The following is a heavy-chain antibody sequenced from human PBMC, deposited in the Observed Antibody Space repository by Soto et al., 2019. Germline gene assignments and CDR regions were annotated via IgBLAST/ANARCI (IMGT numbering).Heavy chain of an antibody. Sequence: EVQLVESGGGLVKPGGSVRLSCEASGFTFTSDSMTWVRQAPGKGLEWVSSISSHGRDIFYADSVKGRFTISRDNAKDSLHLQMNSLTGEDSAVYYCVRATYFSDSSGYTRCFDYWGQGTLVTVSS. D-gene: IGHD3-22*01. CDR2: ISSHGRDI. CDR1: GFTFTSDS. J-gene: IGHJ4*02. CDR3: VRATYFSDSSGYTRCFDY. V-gene: IGHV3-21*06.